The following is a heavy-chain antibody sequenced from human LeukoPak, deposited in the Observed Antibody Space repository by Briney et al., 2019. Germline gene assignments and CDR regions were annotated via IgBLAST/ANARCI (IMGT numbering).Heavy chain of an antibody. CDR3: VIFTDYYVDY. CDR2: IYYSGST. Sequence: SETLSLTYTVSGGSISSYYWSWIRQPAGKGLEWIGYIYYSGSTNYNPSLKSRVTISVDTSKNQFSLKLSSVTAADTAVYYCVIFTDYYVDYWGQGTLVTVSS. D-gene: IGHD2-21*02. J-gene: IGHJ4*02. CDR1: GGSISSYY. V-gene: IGHV4-59*01.